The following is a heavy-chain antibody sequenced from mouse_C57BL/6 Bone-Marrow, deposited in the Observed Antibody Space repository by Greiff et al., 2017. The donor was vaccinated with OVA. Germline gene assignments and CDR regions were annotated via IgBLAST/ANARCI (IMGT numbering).Heavy chain of an antibody. D-gene: IGHD2-2*01. J-gene: IGHJ3*01. Sequence: DVHLVESGGGLVKPGGSLKLSCAASGFTFSSYAMSWVRQTPEKRLEWVATISDGGSYTYYPDNVKGRFTISRDNAKNNLYLQMSHLKSEDTAMYYCARSTMVTPWFAYWGQGTLVTVSA. V-gene: IGHV5-4*01. CDR1: GFTFSSYA. CDR3: ARSTMVTPWFAY. CDR2: ISDGGSYT.